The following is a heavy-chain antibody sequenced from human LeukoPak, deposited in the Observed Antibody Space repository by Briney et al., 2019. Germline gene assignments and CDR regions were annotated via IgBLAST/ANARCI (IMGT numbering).Heavy chain of an antibody. CDR3: ARERVGDAFDI. J-gene: IGHJ3*02. CDR2: IYYSGST. V-gene: IGHV4-30-4*01. CDR1: GGSISSGDYY. D-gene: IGHD3-10*01. Sequence: PSETLSLTCTVSGGSISSGDYYWRWIRQPPGKGLEWIGYIYYSGSTYYNPSLKSRVTISVDTSKNQFSLKLSSVTAADTAVYYCARERVGDAFDIWGQGTMVTVSS.